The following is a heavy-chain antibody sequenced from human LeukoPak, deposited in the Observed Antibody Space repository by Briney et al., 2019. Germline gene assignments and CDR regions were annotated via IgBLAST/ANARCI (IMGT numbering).Heavy chain of an antibody. V-gene: IGHV3-7*04. J-gene: IGHJ4*02. CDR1: GLSFSTSY. CDR3: ARGVTTADF. CDR2: INADGSAT. D-gene: IGHD1-14*01. Sequence: GGSLRLSCAAAGLSFSTSYMSWVRRAPTKGLEWMASINADGSATYYVGSVKGRFTISRDNAQNSVFLQMNSLRVEDTAVYYCARGVTTADFWGQGTLVIVST.